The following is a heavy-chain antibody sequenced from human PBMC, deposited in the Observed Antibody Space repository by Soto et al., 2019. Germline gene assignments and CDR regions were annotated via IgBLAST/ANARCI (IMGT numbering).Heavy chain of an antibody. J-gene: IGHJ6*02. CDR3: ARLGFNYDFLSGYYNVHHYYGIDV. CDR2: IYPGDSDT. V-gene: IGHV5-51*01. D-gene: IGHD3-3*01. CDR1: GYKVSTWHNFTSYW. Sequence: PGESLKISCMGSGYKVSTWHNFTSYWIALVRQMPGEGLEWMGIIYPGDSDTGYSPSFQGQVTISADKSINSVYLQWSSLKASDTATYYCARLGFNYDFLSGYYNVHHYYGIDVWGHGTTVTVSS.